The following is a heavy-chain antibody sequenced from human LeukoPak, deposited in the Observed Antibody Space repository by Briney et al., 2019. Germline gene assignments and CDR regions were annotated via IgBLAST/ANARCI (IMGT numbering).Heavy chain of an antibody. CDR1: GGSISSYY. Sequence: SETLSLTCTVSGGSISSYYWSWIRQPPGKGLEWIGYIYYSGSTNYNPSLKSRVTISVDTSKNQFSLKLSPVTAADTAVYYCACPLWFGDLPGAFDIWGQGTMVTVSS. CDR3: ACPLWFGDLPGAFDI. D-gene: IGHD3-10*01. J-gene: IGHJ3*02. CDR2: IYYSGST. V-gene: IGHV4-59*01.